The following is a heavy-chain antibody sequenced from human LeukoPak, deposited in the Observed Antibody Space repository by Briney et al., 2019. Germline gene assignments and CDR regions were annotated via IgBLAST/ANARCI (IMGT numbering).Heavy chain of an antibody. CDR1: GFTFDDYG. CDR2: IYIDGSST. J-gene: IGHJ4*02. Sequence: PGGSLRLSCAASGFTFDDYGMSWVRQAPGKGLVWVSRIYIDGSSTSYADSVKGRFTISRDNAKNTLYLQMNSLRDEDTAVYYCARGLDGSFDYWGLGTLVTVSS. D-gene: IGHD1-14*01. CDR3: ARGLDGSFDY. V-gene: IGHV3-74*01.